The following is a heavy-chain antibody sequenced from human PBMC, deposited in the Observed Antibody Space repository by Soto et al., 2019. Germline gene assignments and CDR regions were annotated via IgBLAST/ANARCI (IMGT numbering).Heavy chain of an antibody. CDR1: GGSISSGDYY. V-gene: IGHV4-30-4*01. J-gene: IGHJ5*02. D-gene: IGHD2-21*02. CDR2: IYHTGIT. CDR3: ATYVVPTAIGLGYFDT. Sequence: QVQLQESGPGLVKPSQTLSLTCTVSGGSISSGDYYWSWIRQPPGKGLEWIGYIYHTGITFYNPFLKSRVTLVVYTSKNRLSLKLKSVTAADTAVYYCATYVVPTAIGLGYFDTWGQGTLVTVSS.